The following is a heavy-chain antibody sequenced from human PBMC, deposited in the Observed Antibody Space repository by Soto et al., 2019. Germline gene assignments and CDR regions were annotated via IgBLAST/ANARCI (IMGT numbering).Heavy chain of an antibody. D-gene: IGHD3-3*01. J-gene: IGHJ4*02. V-gene: IGHV1-69*19. CDR1: GGTFNTYA. CDR2: IYPMFGAA. Sequence: QVQLVQSGAEMKKPGSSVKVSCQSSGGTFNTYAMTWVRQATGQGPAWMGAIYPMFGAANYAPKFQGRGTITADESTGTSYMQLSSLTSEDTALYFCSREVQVHTPDLVYWGQGTLVTVSS. CDR3: SREVQVHTPDLVY.